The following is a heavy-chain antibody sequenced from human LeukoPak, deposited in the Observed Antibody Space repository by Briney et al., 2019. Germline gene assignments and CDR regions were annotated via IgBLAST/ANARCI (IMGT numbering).Heavy chain of an antibody. J-gene: IGHJ4*02. D-gene: IGHD4-17*01. CDR3: SRAAVTTSRPFDN. V-gene: IGHV1-46*01. Sequence: ASVKVSCKASGYMFISYYIHWVRQAPGQGLEWMGIINPSGGSTTYAQKFQGRVTMTRDTSTNTVYIEPSSLRSEDTAVYYCSRAAVTTSRPFDNWGQGTLVTVSS. CDR1: GYMFISYY. CDR2: INPSGGST.